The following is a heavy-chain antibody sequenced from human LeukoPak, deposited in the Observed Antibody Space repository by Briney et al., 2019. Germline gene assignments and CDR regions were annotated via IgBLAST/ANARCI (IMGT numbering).Heavy chain of an antibody. CDR3: ARRSHDSSGGKRFDP. CDR2: IYYSGST. V-gene: IGHV4-30-4*08. Sequence: SQTLSLTCTVSGGSISSGDYYWSWIRQPPGTGLEWIGYIYYSGSTYYNPSLKSRVTISVDTSKNQFSLKLSSVTAADTAVYYCARRSHDSSGGKRFDPWGQGTLVTVSS. D-gene: IGHD3-22*01. J-gene: IGHJ5*02. CDR1: GGSISSGDYY.